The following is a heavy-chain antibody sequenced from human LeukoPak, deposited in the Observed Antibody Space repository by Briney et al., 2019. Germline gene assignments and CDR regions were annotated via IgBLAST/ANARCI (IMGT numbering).Heavy chain of an antibody. CDR3: ARDPHSSGWYEYFDY. Sequence: GGSLRLSCAASGFEFHIYAMSWVRQAPGKGLEWVSGTNDNGDNTNHADSVKGRFTISRDNSKNTLYLQMNSLRAEDTAVYYCARDPHSSGWYEYFDYWGQGTLVTVSS. D-gene: IGHD6-19*01. CDR2: TNDNGDNT. V-gene: IGHV3-23*01. CDR1: GFEFHIYA. J-gene: IGHJ4*02.